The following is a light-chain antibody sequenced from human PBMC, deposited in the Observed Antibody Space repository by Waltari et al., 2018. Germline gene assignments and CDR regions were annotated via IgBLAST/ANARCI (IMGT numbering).Light chain of an antibody. Sequence: AIQLTQSPSSLSASVGDRVTITCRASQGITTTLAWYQQKAGKPPNRLIYDASTLESGVPSRFSGSGSGTDFTLTINSLQPEDVATDYCQQFNGYPVTLGQGTKIQIK. V-gene: IGKV1-13*02. CDR3: QQFNGYPVT. J-gene: IGKJ2*01. CDR1: QGITTT. CDR2: DAS.